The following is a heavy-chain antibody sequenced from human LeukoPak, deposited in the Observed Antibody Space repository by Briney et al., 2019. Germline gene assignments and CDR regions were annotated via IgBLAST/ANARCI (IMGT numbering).Heavy chain of an antibody. Sequence: PGESLRLSCAASGFTFSSHGMHWVRQAPGKGHEWVAVIWYDGTNKYYADSVKGRCTISRDNSKNTLYLHMNSLRAEDTAVYFCARDATGVRMDVWGRGTTVTVSS. CDR2: IWYDGTNK. CDR1: GFTFSSHG. D-gene: IGHD7-27*01. CDR3: ARDATGVRMDV. J-gene: IGHJ6*02. V-gene: IGHV3-33*01.